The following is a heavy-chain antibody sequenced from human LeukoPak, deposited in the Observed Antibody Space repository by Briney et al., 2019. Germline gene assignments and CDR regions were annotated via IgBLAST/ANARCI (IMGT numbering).Heavy chain of an antibody. CDR3: ARGWSSGGY. J-gene: IGHJ4*02. CDR2: INPNRGGT. Sequence: ASVKVSCKASGYTFSGHYMHWVRQAPGQGLEWMGWINPNRGGTNYTQKFQGRVTMTRDTSISTAYMELSRLRSDDTAVYYCARGWSSGGYWGQGTLVTVSS. CDR1: GYTFSGHY. V-gene: IGHV1-2*02. D-gene: IGHD3-22*01.